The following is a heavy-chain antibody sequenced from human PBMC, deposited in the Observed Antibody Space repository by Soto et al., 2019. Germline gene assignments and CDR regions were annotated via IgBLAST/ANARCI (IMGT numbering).Heavy chain of an antibody. J-gene: IGHJ6*02. CDR1: GGTFSSYA. CDR2: IIPIFGNT. V-gene: IGHV1-18*01. D-gene: IGHD2-15*01. CDR3: ARSRGYCSGGSCYVAVNYYGMDV. Sequence: GASVKVSCKASGGTFSSYAISWVREAPGQGLEWMGGIIPIFGNTNYAQKLQGRVTMTTDTSTSTAYMELRSLRSDDTAVYYCARSRGYCSGGSCYVAVNYYGMDVWGQGTTVTVSS.